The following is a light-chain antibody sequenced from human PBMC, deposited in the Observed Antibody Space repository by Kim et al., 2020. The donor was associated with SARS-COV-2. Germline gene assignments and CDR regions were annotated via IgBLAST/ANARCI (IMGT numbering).Light chain of an antibody. V-gene: IGKV3-20*01. Sequence: PGERATLSCRASQSVSSSYLAWYQQKPGQAPRLLIYGASSRATGIPDRFSGSGSGTDFTLTISRLEPEDFAVYYCQQYGSSPRTFGQGTKV. CDR2: GAS. J-gene: IGKJ1*01. CDR3: QQYGSSPRT. CDR1: QSVSSSY.